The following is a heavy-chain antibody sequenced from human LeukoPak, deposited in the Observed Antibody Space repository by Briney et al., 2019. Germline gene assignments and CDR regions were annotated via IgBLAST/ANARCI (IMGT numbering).Heavy chain of an antibody. Sequence: SQTLSLTCTVSGGSISSGDYYWSWIRQPPGKGLEWIGYIYYNGSTYYNPSLKSRVTISVDTSKNQFSLKLSSVTAADTAVYYCARTSLGGAWFDPWGQGTLVTVSS. J-gene: IGHJ5*02. V-gene: IGHV4-30-4*08. CDR1: GGSISSGDYY. CDR2: IYYNGST. CDR3: ARTSLGGAWFDP. D-gene: IGHD3-10*01.